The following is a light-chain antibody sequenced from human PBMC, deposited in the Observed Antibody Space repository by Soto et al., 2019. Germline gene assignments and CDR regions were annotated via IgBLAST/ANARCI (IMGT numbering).Light chain of an antibody. CDR3: CAYVSSNTLL. Sequence: QSVLTQPPSASGTPGQRVIISCTGTSSDVGGYDLVSWYQQHPGKAPKLIIYEGSKRPSGISNRFSGSKSGNTASLIISGLQGDDEGDYYCCAYVSSNTLLFGGGTKLTVL. V-gene: IGLV2-23*01. CDR1: SSDVGGYDL. J-gene: IGLJ3*02. CDR2: EGS.